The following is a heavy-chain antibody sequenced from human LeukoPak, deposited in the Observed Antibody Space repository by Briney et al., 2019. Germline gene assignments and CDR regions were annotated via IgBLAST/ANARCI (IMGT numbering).Heavy chain of an antibody. CDR1: GFTVSSNY. Sequence: GGSLRLSCAASGFTVSSNYMSWVRQAPGKGLEWVSVIYSGGSTYYADSVKGRFTISRDNSKNTLYLQMNSLRAEDTAVYYCARDPNIGGIPYYFDYWGQGTLVTVSS. CDR3: ARDPNIGGIPYYFDY. D-gene: IGHD3-16*01. J-gene: IGHJ4*02. CDR2: IYSGGST. V-gene: IGHV3-53*01.